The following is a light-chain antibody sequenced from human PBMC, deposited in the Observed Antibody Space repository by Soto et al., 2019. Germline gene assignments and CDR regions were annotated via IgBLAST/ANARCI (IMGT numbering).Light chain of an antibody. V-gene: IGLV1-40*01. CDR2: SHN. J-gene: IGLJ3*02. CDR1: TSNIGAGYD. Sequence: QPVLTQPPSVSGAPGQRVTISCTGSTSNIGAGYDVHWYQQLPGAAPTLLISSHNNRPSGVPDRFFGSKSGTSASLTIIGLQAEDEADYYCQSYDIALSASGVFGGGTQLTVL. CDR3: QSYDIALSASGV.